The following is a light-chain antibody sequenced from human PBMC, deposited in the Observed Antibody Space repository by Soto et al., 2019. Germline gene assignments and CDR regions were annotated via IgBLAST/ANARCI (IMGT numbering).Light chain of an antibody. CDR2: AAS. J-gene: IGKJ1*01. Sequence: AIQMTQSPSSLSASVGDRVTITCRASQGIRNDLSWYQQKPGKAPKLLIYAASSLQSGVPSRFSGSRSGTEFTLAISSLQPDDFATYYCQQYNSYPWTFGQGTKVDIK. V-gene: IGKV1-6*01. CDR1: QGIRND. CDR3: QQYNSYPWT.